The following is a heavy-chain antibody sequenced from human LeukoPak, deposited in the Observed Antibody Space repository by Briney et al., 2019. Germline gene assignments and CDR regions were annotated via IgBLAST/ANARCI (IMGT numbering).Heavy chain of an antibody. CDR2: IKQDGSEK. V-gene: IGHV3-7*01. Sequence: GGSLRLSCAASGFTFSSYWMSWVRQAPGKGLEWVANIKQDGSEKYYVDSVKGRFTISRDNAKNSLYLQMNSLRAEDTAVYYCARDGVPAAFSAFDIWGQGTMVTVSS. CDR1: GFTFSSYW. D-gene: IGHD2-2*01. J-gene: IGHJ3*02. CDR3: ARDGVPAAFSAFDI.